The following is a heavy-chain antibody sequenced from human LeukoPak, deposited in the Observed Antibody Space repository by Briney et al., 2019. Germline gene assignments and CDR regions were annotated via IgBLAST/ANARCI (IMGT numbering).Heavy chain of an antibody. CDR3: ARDPGLWDYGDRRGAFDI. CDR1: GYTLTAYF. Sequence: ASVKVSCKASGYTLTAYFMHWVRQAPGQGLEWMGRINPNSGGTNYAQKFQGRVTMTRDTSINTAYMELSSLRSEDTAVYYCARDPGLWDYGDRRGAFDIWGQGTMVTVSS. J-gene: IGHJ3*02. V-gene: IGHV1-2*06. CDR2: INPNSGGT. D-gene: IGHD4-17*01.